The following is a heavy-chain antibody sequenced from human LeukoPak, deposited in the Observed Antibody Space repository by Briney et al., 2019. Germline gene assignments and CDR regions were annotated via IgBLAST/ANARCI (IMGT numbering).Heavy chain of an antibody. CDR2: INHSGST. CDR1: GGSFSGYY. V-gene: IGHV4-34*01. D-gene: IGHD3-3*01. CDR3: ARDRGIRFFHGAFDI. J-gene: IGHJ3*02. Sequence: PSETLSLTCAVYGGSFSGYYWSWIRQPPGKGLEWIGEINHSGSTNYNPSLKSRVTISVDTSKNQFSLKLSSVTAADTAVYYCARDRGIRFFHGAFDIWGQGTMVTVSS.